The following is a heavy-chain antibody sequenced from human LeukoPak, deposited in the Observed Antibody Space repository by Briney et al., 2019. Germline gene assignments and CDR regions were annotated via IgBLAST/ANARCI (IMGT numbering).Heavy chain of an antibody. CDR1: GGSISSGGYY. V-gene: IGHV4-31*03. D-gene: IGHD5-18*01. CDR2: IYYSGST. CDR3: ARLGTGSPLRGYSYGQPAPYYYYYMDV. Sequence: SETLSLTCTVSGGSISSGGYYWSWIRQHPGKGLEWIGYIYYSGSTYYNPSLKSRVTISVDTSKNQFSLKLSSVTAADTAVYYCARLGTGSPLRGYSYGQPAPYYYYYMDVWGKGTTVTVSS. J-gene: IGHJ6*03.